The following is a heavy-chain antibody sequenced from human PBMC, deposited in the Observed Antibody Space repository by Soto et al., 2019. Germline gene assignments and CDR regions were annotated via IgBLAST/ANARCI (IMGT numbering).Heavy chain of an antibody. CDR3: ARKPPSAIQGWAFGMDV. CDR2: TFSGGNT. CDR1: GFSISSNY. D-gene: IGHD2-21*01. Sequence: ELQLVETGGGLIQTGGSLRLSCAASGFSISSNYIAWVRQPPGKGLEWVSTTFSGGNTEYAASVKGRCSISRENYKNTLYLQMDNLRVEDTAVYYCARKPPSAIQGWAFGMDVWGQGTTVYVSS. J-gene: IGHJ6*02. V-gene: IGHV3-53*02.